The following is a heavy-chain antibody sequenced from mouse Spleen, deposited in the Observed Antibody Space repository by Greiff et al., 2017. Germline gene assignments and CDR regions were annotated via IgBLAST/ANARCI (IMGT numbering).Heavy chain of an antibody. J-gene: IGHJ4*01. Sequence: LVRPGSSVKLSCKASGYTFTSYWMDWVKQRPGQGLEWIGNIYPSDSETHYNQKFKDKATLTVDKSSSTAYMQLSSLTSEDSAVYYCARSAYAMDYWGQGTSVTVSS. CDR2: IYPSDSET. CDR3: ARSAYAMDY. CDR1: GYTFTSYW. V-gene: IGHV1-61*01.